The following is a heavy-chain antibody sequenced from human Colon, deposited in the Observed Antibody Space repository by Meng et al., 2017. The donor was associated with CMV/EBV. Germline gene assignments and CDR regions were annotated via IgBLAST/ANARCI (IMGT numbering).Heavy chain of an antibody. CDR3: AGVNLTISAMTTAD. CDR2: IYYTGKT. Sequence: QLQEAGPGLVKPSETLSLTCTVSPDSIEINRDYWAWIRQSLGEGLEWIGNIYYTGKTHYNPSLKSRVTISLDTSQKQFSLNLTSVTAADTAIYFCAGVNLTISAMTTADWGQGTLVTVSS. V-gene: IGHV4-39*07. J-gene: IGHJ4*02. D-gene: IGHD4-17*01. CDR1: PDSIEINRDY.